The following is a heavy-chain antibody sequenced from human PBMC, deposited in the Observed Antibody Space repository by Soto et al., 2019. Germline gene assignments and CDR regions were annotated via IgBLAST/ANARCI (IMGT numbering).Heavy chain of an antibody. CDR2: ISAYNGNT. V-gene: IGHV1-18*01. J-gene: IGHJ6*02. CDR3: ARDFDYDILTGYRVHYYYGMDV. CDR1: GYTFTSYG. D-gene: IGHD3-9*01. Sequence: ASVKVSCKASGYTFTSYGISWVRQAPGQGLEWMGWISAYNGNTNYAQKLQGRVTMTTDTSTSTAYMELRSLRSDDTAVYYCARDFDYDILTGYRVHYYYGMDVWGQGTTVTVSS.